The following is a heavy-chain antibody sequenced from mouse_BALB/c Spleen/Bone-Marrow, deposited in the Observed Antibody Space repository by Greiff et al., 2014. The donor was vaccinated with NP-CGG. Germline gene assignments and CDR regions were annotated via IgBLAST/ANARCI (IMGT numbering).Heavy chain of an antibody. J-gene: IGHJ2*03. CDR1: GFTFSSYG. CDR3: ARVWYFDY. V-gene: IGHV5-6-3*01. Sequence: EVKLVESGGGLVQPGGSLKLSCAASGFTFSSYGMSWVRQTPDKRLELVATINSNGGSTYYPDSVKGRFTISRDNAKNTPYLQMSSLKSVDTAMYYCARVWYFDYWGQGTSLTVSS. CDR2: INSNGGST.